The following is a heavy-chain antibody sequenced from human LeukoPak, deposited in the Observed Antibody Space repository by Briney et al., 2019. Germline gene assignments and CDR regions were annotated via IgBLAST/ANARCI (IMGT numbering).Heavy chain of an antibody. Sequence: WASVKVSCKASGYTFTGYYMHWVRQAPGQGLEWMGWINPNSGGTNYAQKFQGWVTMTRDTSISTAYMELSRLRSDDTAVYYCARAPYNWNFYGMDVWGQGTTVTVSS. J-gene: IGHJ6*02. D-gene: IGHD1-20*01. CDR3: ARAPYNWNFYGMDV. CDR2: INPNSGGT. V-gene: IGHV1-2*04. CDR1: GYTFTGYY.